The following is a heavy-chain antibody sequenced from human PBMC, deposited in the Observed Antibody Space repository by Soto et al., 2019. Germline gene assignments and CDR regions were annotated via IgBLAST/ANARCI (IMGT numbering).Heavy chain of an antibody. CDR2: IYWNDDK. V-gene: IGHV2-5*01. CDR1: GISLSTSGVG. D-gene: IGHD6-6*01. CDR3: ARGLATLPVFAFDV. Sequence: GSGPTLVNPTQTLTLTCSLSGISLSTSGVGLGWIRQTPGKALEWLALIYWNDDKHYSPSLKSRLTITKDTSKNQAVLTMTNMEPVDTATYYCARGLATLPVFAFDVWGQGTVVTVSS. J-gene: IGHJ3*01.